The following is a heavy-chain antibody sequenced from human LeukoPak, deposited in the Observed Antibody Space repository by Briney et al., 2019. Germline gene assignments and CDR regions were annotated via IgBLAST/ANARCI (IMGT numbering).Heavy chain of an antibody. CDR2: IYSGGST. CDR3: ARGPLEDRSGWYYFDY. J-gene: IGHJ4*02. V-gene: IGHV3-53*01. CDR1: GFTVSSNY. Sequence: TGGSLRLSCAASGFTVSSNYMSWVRLAPGMRLEWVSVIYSGGSTYYADSVKGRFTISRDNSKNTLYLQMNSLRAEDTAVYYCARGPLEDRSGWYYFDYWGQGTLVTVSS. D-gene: IGHD6-19*01.